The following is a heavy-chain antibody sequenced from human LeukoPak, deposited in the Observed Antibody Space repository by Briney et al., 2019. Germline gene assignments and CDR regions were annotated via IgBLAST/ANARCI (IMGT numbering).Heavy chain of an antibody. V-gene: IGHV4-59*08. Sequence: KPSETLSLTCTVSGGSISSYYWSWIRQPPGKGLEWIGYIYYSGGTDYNPSLKSRVTISVDTSKNQFSLKLRSVTAADTAVYYCARHVTISGPYNASDIWGQGTMVTVPP. J-gene: IGHJ3*02. CDR3: ARHVTISGPYNASDI. CDR2: IYYSGGT. CDR1: GGSISSYY. D-gene: IGHD5-24*01.